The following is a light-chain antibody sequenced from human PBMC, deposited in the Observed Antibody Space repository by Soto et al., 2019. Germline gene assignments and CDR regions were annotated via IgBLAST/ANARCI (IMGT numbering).Light chain of an antibody. CDR3: QQYNTYPWT. CDR2: KAS. Sequence: DIQMTQSPSTLSASVGDGVTITCRASQSISSWLAWYQQKPGKAPKLLIYKASSLESGVPSRFSGSGSGTEFTLTISSLQPDDFATYYCQQYNTYPWTFGQGTKLEIK. J-gene: IGKJ2*02. V-gene: IGKV1-5*03. CDR1: QSISSW.